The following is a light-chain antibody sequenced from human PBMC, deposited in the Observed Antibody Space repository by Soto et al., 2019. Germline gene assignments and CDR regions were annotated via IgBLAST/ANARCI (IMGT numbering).Light chain of an antibody. CDR3: QQYNDWPLT. J-gene: IGKJ4*01. CDR2: DIS. CDR1: QSVSSN. Sequence: EIVMTQSPATLSVSPGERSTLSWRASQSVSSNLAWYQQKPGHAPSLLIYDISARATGIPTRFSGSGSGTEFTLTISSLQSEDFAVYYCQQYNDWPLTFGGGTKVDI. V-gene: IGKV3D-15*01.